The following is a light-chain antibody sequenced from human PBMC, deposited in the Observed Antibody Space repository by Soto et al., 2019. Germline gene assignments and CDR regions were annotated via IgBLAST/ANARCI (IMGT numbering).Light chain of an antibody. CDR2: GAS. J-gene: IGKJ1*01. CDR3: QQYGSSPQT. Sequence: VMTQSPGTLSLSPGERATLSCRASQSVVSNLLAWYRQKPGQAPRLLIYGASSRATGIPDRFSGSGSGTDFTLTISRLEPEDFAVYYCQQYGSSPQTFGQGTRVEIK. V-gene: IGKV3-20*01. CDR1: QSVVSNL.